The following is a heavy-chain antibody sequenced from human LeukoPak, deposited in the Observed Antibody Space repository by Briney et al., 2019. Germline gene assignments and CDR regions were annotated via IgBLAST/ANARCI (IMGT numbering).Heavy chain of an antibody. CDR2: ISYDGSNK. CDR1: GFTFSSYA. Sequence: PGGSLRLSCAASGFTFSSYAMHWVRQAPGKGLEWVAVISYDGSNKYYADSVKGRFTISRDNSKNTLYLQMNSLRAEDTAVYYCARDVRVVRYYDILTGYCDYWGQGTLVTVSS. CDR3: ARDVRVVRYYDILTGYCDY. D-gene: IGHD3-9*01. V-gene: IGHV3-30-3*01. J-gene: IGHJ4*02.